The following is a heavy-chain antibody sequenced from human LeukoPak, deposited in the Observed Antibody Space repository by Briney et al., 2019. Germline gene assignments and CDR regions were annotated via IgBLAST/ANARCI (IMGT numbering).Heavy chain of an antibody. D-gene: IGHD2-15*01. CDR3: ARVRDIVVVVAAGLVKGGGPIRY. CDR2: ISYDGSNK. J-gene: IGHJ4*02. CDR1: GFTFSSYA. Sequence: GGSLRLSCAASGFTFSSYAMHWVRQAPGKGLEWVAVISYDGSNKYYADSVKDRFTISRDNSKNTLYLQMNSLRAEDTAVYYCARVRDIVVVVAAGLVKGGGPIRYWGQGTLVTVSS. V-gene: IGHV3-30-3*01.